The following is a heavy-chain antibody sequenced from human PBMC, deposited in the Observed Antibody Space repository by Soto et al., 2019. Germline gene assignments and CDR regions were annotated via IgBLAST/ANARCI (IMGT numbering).Heavy chain of an antibody. V-gene: IGHV3-30*18. D-gene: IGHD3-22*01. CDR2: ISYDGSNK. J-gene: IGHJ4*02. Sequence: PGGSLRLSCAASGFTFSSYGMHWVRQAPGKGLEWVAVISYDGSNKYYADSVKGRFTISRDNSKNTLYLQMNSLRAEDTAVYYCAKTPSSGRSWGSSGYYYFDYWGQGTLVTVSS. CDR1: GFTFSSYG. CDR3: AKTPSSGRSWGSSGYYYFDY.